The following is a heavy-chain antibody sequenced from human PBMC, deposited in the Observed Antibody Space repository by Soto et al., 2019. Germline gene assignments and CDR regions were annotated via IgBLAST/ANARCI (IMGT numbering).Heavy chain of an antibody. J-gene: IGHJ6*02. D-gene: IGHD3-10*01. CDR1: CGSISSGGCY. CDR2: IYWSGST. CDR3: ARDRFGEFGGMEV. V-gene: IGHV4-31*03. Sequence: SETLSLTCPFSCGSISSGGCYLSVLRQHPGKGLEWIGCIYWSGSTYYNPSLKSRVTISVDTSKNQFSLKLSSVTAADTAVYYCARDRFGEFGGMEVWGQGTTVTVSS.